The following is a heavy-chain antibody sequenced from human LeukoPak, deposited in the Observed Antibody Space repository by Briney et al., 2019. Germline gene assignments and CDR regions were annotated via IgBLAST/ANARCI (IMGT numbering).Heavy chain of an antibody. CDR1: GFTFSSYW. Sequence: GGSLRLSCAASGFTFSSYWMHWVRQAPGKGLMWVSRINSDGSITNYADSVKCRFTISRDNAKNTLYLQMNSLRAEDTAVYYCARVRATFSPHFDNWGQGTQVTVSS. J-gene: IGHJ4*02. CDR2: INSDGSIT. CDR3: ARVRATFSPHFDN. D-gene: IGHD5-12*01. V-gene: IGHV3-74*01.